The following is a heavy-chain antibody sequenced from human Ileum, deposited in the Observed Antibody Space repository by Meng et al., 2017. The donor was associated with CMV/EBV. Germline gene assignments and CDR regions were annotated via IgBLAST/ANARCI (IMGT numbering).Heavy chain of an antibody. J-gene: IGHJ5*02. CDR3: ARVSTVTTWFEP. CDR2: IYYSGST. CDR1: GGSISSGGYY. Sequence: CTVSGGSISSGGYYGSWIRQHPGKGLEWIGYIYYSGSTYYIPSLKSRVTISVDTSKNQFSLKLSSVTAADTAVYYCARVSTVTTWFEPWGQGTLVTVSS. V-gene: IGHV4-31*03. D-gene: IGHD4-17*01.